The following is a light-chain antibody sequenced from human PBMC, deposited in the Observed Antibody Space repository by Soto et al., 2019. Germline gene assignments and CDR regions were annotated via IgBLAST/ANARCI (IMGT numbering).Light chain of an antibody. CDR2: AAS. CDR1: QSISSY. CDR3: QQSYSTPLT. V-gene: IGKV1-39*01. J-gene: IGKJ4*01. Sequence: DIHMTQSPSSLSASVGDRVTITCRASQSISSYLNWYQQKPGKAPKLLIYAASSLQSGVPSRFSGSGSGTDFTLTISSLQPEDFATYYCQQSYSTPLTFGGGTKVDI.